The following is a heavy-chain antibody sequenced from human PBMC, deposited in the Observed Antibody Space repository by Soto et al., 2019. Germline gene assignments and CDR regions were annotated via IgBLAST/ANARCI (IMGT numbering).Heavy chain of an antibody. CDR2: IVVGSGNT. J-gene: IGHJ6*02. D-gene: IGHD6-6*01. CDR1: GFTFTSSA. CDR3: AAGGQGAALSWYYYGMDV. Sequence: SVKVSCKASGFTFTSSAVQWVRQARGQRLEWIGWIVVGSGNTSYAQKFQERVTITRDMSTSTAYMELSSLRSEDTAVYYCAAGGQGAALSWYYYGMDVWGQGTTVTVSS. V-gene: IGHV1-58*01.